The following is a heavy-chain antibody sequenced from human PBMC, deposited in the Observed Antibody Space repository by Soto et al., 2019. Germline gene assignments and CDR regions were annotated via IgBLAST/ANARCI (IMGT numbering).Heavy chain of an antibody. CDR2: LYYSGST. Sequence: PSEPLSLTFTVSGGSVSSGSYYCSWIRQPPGKGLEYIGYLYYSGSTNYNPSLKSRVTISVDTSKNQFPLKLSSVTAADTAVYYCARGVLAALAAGPKGDRFVHWGQGIL. CDR1: GGSVSSGSYY. J-gene: IGHJ5*02. V-gene: IGHV4-61*01. D-gene: IGHD1-7*01. CDR3: ARGVLAALAAGPKGDRFVH.